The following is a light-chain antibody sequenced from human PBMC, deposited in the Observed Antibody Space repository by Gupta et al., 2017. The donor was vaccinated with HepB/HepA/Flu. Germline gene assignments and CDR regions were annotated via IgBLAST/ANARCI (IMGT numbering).Light chain of an antibody. CDR2: EVT. Sequence: QSALTQPPSAFGSPGQSVTISCTGTSSDVGGYNYVSWYQQHPGKVPKLMIYEVTKRPSGVPDRFSGSKSGNTASLTVSGLQAEDEADYYCSSYVGTNTVIFGGGTKLTVL. V-gene: IGLV2-8*01. CDR1: SSDVGGYNY. J-gene: IGLJ2*01. CDR3: SSYVGTNTVI.